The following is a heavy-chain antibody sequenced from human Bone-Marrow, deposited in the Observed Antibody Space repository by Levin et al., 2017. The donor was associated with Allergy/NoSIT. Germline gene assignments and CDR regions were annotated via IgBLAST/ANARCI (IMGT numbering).Heavy chain of an antibody. D-gene: IGHD6-6*01. V-gene: IGHV3-9*01. CDR1: GFTFDDYA. CDR3: AKDMYSSSSSAEPDAFDI. CDR2: ISWNSGSI. Sequence: SLKISCAASGFTFDDYAMHWVRQAPGKGLEWVSGISWNSGSIGYADSVKGRFTISRDNAKNSLYLQMNSLRAEDTALYYCAKDMYSSSSSAEPDAFDIWGQGTMVTVSS. J-gene: IGHJ3*02.